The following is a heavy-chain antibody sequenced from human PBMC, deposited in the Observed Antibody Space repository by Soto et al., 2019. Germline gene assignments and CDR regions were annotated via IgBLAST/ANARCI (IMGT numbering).Heavy chain of an antibody. CDR1: GFTFSSYA. D-gene: IGHD3-9*01. CDR3: AKVRSDYDILTGDY. V-gene: IGHV3-23*01. Sequence: SGGSLRLSCAASGFTFSSYAMSWVRQAPGKGLEWVSTISDSGGSTYYADSVKGRFTISRDNSKNTLYLQMNSLRADDTAVYYCAKVRSDYDILTGDYWGQGTLVTVSS. CDR2: ISDSGGST. J-gene: IGHJ4*02.